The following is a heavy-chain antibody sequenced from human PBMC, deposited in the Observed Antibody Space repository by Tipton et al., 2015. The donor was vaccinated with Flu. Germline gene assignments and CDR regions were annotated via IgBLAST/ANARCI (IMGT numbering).Heavy chain of an antibody. J-gene: IGHJ4*02. CDR2: IYHSGST. CDR3: AREAGADYLDY. Sequence: LRLSCAVSGYSISSGYYWGWIRQPPGKGLEWIGSIYHSGSTYYNPSLRSRVTISVDTSKNQISLKLSSVTAADTAVYYCAREAGADYLDYWGQGTLVTVSS. V-gene: IGHV4-38-2*02. CDR1: GYSISSGYY.